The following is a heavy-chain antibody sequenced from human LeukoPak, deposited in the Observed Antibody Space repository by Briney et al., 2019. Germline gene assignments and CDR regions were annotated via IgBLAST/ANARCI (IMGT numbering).Heavy chain of an antibody. V-gene: IGHV5-51*01. CDR1: GYSLISHW. CDR2: IYPGDSDT. CDR3: ARSLYSSLGVWFDP. Sequence: GESLKISCKGSGYSLISHWIGWVRQMPGKGLEWMGIIYPGDSDTRYSPSFQGQVTISADKSISTAYLQWSSLKASDIAMYYCARSLYSSLGVWFDPWGQGTLVTVSS. J-gene: IGHJ5*02. D-gene: IGHD6-13*01.